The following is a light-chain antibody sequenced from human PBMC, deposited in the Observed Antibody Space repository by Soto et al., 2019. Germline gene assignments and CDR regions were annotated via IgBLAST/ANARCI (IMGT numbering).Light chain of an antibody. V-gene: IGKV3-20*01. Sequence: EIVLTQSPGTLSLSPGERATLSCRASQSVSSSYLAWYQQKPGQAPRLLIYGASSRATGSPDRFSVSGSGTDFTLTISRLEPDDFAVYYCQQYGSSRLSFGGGTKVEIK. CDR3: QQYGSSRLS. CDR1: QSVSSSY. J-gene: IGKJ4*01. CDR2: GAS.